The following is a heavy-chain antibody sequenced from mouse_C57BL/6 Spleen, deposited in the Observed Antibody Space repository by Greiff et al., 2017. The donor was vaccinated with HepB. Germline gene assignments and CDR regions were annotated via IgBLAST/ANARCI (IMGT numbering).Heavy chain of an antibody. CDR2: INPNNGGT. V-gene: IGHV1-22*01. D-gene: IGHD1-1*01. Sequence: EVQLQESGPELVKPGASVKMSCKASGYTFTDYNMHWVKQSHGKSLEWIGYINPNNGGTSYNQKFKGKATLTVNKSSSTAYMELRSLTSEDSAVYYCARNHYYGSSYGAMDYWGQGTSVTVSS. CDR1: GYTFTDYN. CDR3: ARNHYYGSSYGAMDY. J-gene: IGHJ4*01.